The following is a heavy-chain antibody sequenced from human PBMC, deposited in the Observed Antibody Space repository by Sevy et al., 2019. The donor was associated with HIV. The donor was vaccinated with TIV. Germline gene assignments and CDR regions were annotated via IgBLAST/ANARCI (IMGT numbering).Heavy chain of an antibody. Sequence: ASVKVSCKASGGTFSSYAISWVRQAPGQGLEWMGGIIPIFGTANYAQKFQGRVTITADESTSTAYMELSSLRSEDTAVYYCARGALVAASASLTYYYGSGSYYKPLFYDYWGQRTLVTVSS. CDR1: GGTFSSYA. J-gene: IGHJ4*02. CDR2: IIPIFGTA. D-gene: IGHD3-10*01. V-gene: IGHV1-69*13. CDR3: ARGALVAASASLTYYYGSGSYYKPLFYDY.